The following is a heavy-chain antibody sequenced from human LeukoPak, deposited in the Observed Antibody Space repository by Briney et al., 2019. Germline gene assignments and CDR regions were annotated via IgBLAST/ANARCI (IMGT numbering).Heavy chain of an antibody. J-gene: IGHJ4*02. Sequence: SETLSLTCAVYGGSFSGYYWSWIRQPPGKGLERIGEINHSGSTNYNPSLKSRVTISVDTSKNQFSLKLSSVTAADTAVYYCARAGVDYYDSSGYYPDWGQGTLVTVSS. CDR1: GGSFSGYY. D-gene: IGHD3-22*01. CDR2: INHSGST. V-gene: IGHV4-34*01. CDR3: ARAGVDYYDSSGYYPD.